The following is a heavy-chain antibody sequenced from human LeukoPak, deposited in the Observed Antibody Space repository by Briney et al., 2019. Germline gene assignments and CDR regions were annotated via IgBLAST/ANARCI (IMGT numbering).Heavy chain of an antibody. J-gene: IGHJ4*02. CDR3: ARGFRDTAMFLDY. Sequence: GGSLRLSCAASGFTFSSYEMNRVRQAPGKGLEWISAISGSSSNVYYAASVRGRFTISRDNAENSLYLQLNTMRAEDTAVYYCARGFRDTAMFLDYWGQGTLVTVSS. V-gene: IGHV3-48*03. D-gene: IGHD5-18*01. CDR2: ISGSSSNV. CDR1: GFTFSSYE.